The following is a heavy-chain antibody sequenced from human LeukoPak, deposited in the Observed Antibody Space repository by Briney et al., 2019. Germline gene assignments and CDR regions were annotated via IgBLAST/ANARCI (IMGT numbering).Heavy chain of an antibody. V-gene: IGHV3-74*01. CDR3: ARLPTGSSLHY. D-gene: IGHD6-6*01. Sequence: PGGALRLSCVASRLTLSSYWMHWVRQAPGKGLVWVSRINSDGSSTRYADSVKGRFTISRDNAKNTLYLQMNSLRAEDTAVYYCARLPTGSSLHYWGQGTLVTVSS. J-gene: IGHJ4*02. CDR2: INSDGSST. CDR1: RLTLSSYW.